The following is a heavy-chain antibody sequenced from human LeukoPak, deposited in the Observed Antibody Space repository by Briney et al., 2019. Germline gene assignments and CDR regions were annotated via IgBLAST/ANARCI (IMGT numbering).Heavy chain of an antibody. CDR1: GYTFTSYG. CDR2: ISAYNGNT. V-gene: IGHV1-18*01. J-gene: IGHJ3*02. D-gene: IGHD2-2*01. Sequence: ASVKVSCKASGYTFTSYGISWVRQDPGQGLEWMGWISAYNGNTNYAQKLQGRVTMTTDTSTSTAYMELRSLRSDDTAVYYCARERSRYCSSTSCYDAFDIWGQGTMVTVSS. CDR3: ARERSRYCSSTSCYDAFDI.